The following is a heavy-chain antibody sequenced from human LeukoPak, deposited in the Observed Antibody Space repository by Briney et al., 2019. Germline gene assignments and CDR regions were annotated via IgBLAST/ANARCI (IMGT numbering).Heavy chain of an antibody. J-gene: IGHJ5*02. CDR1: GFTFDDYA. V-gene: IGHV3-9*01. D-gene: IGHD1-26*01. Sequence: GGSLGLSCAASGFTFDDYAMHWVRRAPGKGLEWVSGISWNSGSIGYADSVKGRFTISRDNAKNSLYLQMNSLRAEDTALYYCARVLVGATTSWFDPWGQGTLVTVSS. CDR2: ISWNSGSI. CDR3: ARVLVGATTSWFDP.